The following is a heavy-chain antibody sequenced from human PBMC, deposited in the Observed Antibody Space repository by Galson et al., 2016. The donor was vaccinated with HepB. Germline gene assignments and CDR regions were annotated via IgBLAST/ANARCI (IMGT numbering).Heavy chain of an antibody. D-gene: IGHD3-16*02. J-gene: IGHJ4*02. CDR2: IRSSGSCI. Sequence: SLRLSCAASGFSFSVYSMNWVRLAPGKGLEWVSSIRSSGSCIYYRDSVKGRFTISRDNAKSSLYLQMNSLRAEDTAVYYCARYALAGYSYSYHFDHWGQGTLVTVAS. V-gene: IGHV3-21*01. CDR3: ARYALAGYSYSYHFDH. CDR1: GFSFSVYS.